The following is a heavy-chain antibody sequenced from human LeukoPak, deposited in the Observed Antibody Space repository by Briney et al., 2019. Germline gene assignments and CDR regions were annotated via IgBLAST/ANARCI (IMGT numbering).Heavy chain of an antibody. CDR2: IYYSGST. D-gene: IGHD3-10*02. CDR1: GGSISSYY. J-gene: IGHJ4*02. CDR3: TRDLSMFGCSWFDY. Sequence: SETLSLTCTVSGGSISSYYWSCIRQPPGKGLEWIGYIYYSGSTNYNPSLKSRVTISVDTSKNQFSLKLSSVTAADTAVYYCTRDLSMFGCSWFDYWGQGTLVTVSS. V-gene: IGHV4-59*01.